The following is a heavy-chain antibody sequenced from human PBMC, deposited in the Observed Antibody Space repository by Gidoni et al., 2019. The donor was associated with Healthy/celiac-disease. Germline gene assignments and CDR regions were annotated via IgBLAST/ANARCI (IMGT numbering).Heavy chain of an antibody. CDR1: GFPFSSYA. CDR2: ISVMGGST. Sequence: EVQLLESVGGLVQPGGSLRLSCVASGFPFSSYAMSWVLQAPGKGLEWVSAISVMGGSTYYADSVKGRFTISRDKSKNTLYLQMNSLRAEDTAVYYCAKGLLVGATRPGYWGQGTLVTVSS. CDR3: AKGLLVGATRPGY. J-gene: IGHJ4*02. V-gene: IGHV3-23*01. D-gene: IGHD1-26*01.